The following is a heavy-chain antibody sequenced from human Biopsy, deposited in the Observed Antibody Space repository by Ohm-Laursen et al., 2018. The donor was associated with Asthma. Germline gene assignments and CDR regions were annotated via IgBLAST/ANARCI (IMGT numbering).Heavy chain of an antibody. CDR3: ARAYGGSFFSGAFDI. CDR1: GFTVSAHG. J-gene: IGHJ3*02. D-gene: IGHD4-23*01. CDR2: IYSGGGT. Sequence: SLRLSCTASGFTVSAHGMSWVRQPPGKGLEWVSVIYSGGGTYHADSVQGRVTIPRDNSKNTLSLQMNSLRAEDTAVYYCARAYGGSFFSGAFDIWGQGTMVTVSS. V-gene: IGHV3-53*01.